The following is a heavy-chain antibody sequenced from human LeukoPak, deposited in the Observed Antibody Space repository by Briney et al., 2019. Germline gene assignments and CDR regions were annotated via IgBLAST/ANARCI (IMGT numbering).Heavy chain of an antibody. D-gene: IGHD3-22*01. V-gene: IGHV1-18*01. CDR2: ISASKGNT. CDR1: GYTFTSYA. CDR3: ARVRLDNTMNFDY. Sequence: ASVKVSCKASGYTFTSYAITWVRQAPGQGLAWMGWISASKGNTNYAQKLQGRVTMTTDTSTTTAYMELRSLRSDDTAVYYCARVRLDNTMNFDYWGQGTLVTVSS. J-gene: IGHJ4*02.